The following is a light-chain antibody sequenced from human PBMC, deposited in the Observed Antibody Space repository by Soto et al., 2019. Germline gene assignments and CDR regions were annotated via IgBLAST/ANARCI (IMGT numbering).Light chain of an antibody. Sequence: QTVVTQPPSVSGAPGQTVTISCSGSSSNIGAGYAVQWYQQYPGTAPKLLIYGNTNRPSGVPERFSGSKSGTSASLAIGGLQVEDEADYYCQSYGGGAEVFGGATKLTVL. J-gene: IGLJ2*01. CDR1: SSNIGAGYA. CDR3: QSYGGGAEV. CDR2: GNT. V-gene: IGLV1-40*01.